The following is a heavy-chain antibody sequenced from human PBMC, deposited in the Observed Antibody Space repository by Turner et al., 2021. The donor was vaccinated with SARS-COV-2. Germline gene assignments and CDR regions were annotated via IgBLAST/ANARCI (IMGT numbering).Heavy chain of an antibody. CDR3: ARDDCSSTSCVPGGY. J-gene: IGHJ4*02. D-gene: IGHD2-2*01. V-gene: IGHV1-69*04. Sequence: ASGGTFSSYTISWVRQAPGQGLEWMGRFIPIVGIANYAQKFQGRVTITADKSTSTANMELSSLRSEDTAVYYCARDDCSSTSCVPGGYWGQGTLVTVSS. CDR1: GGTFSSYT. CDR2: FIPIVGIA.